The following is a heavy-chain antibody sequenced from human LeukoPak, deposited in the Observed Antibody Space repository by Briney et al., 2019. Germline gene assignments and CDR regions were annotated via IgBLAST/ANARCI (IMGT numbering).Heavy chain of an antibody. J-gene: IGHJ4*02. Sequence: LVKVSCKASGGTFSSYAISWVRQAPGQGLEWMGGIIPIFGTANYAQKFQGRVTITADKSTSTAYMELSSLRSEDTAVYYCARGPRPLYCSSTSCYGNFDYWGQGTLVTVSS. V-gene: IGHV1-69*06. CDR3: ARGPRPLYCSSTSCYGNFDY. D-gene: IGHD2-2*01. CDR1: GGTFSSYA. CDR2: IIPIFGTA.